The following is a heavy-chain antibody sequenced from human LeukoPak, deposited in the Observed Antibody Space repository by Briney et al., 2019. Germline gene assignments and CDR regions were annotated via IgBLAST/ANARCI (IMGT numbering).Heavy chain of an antibody. CDR3: AMASSTSSGWFDP. CDR1: GFTFSSYG. V-gene: IGHV3-33*01. Sequence: GGSLRLSCAASGFTFSSYGMHWVRQAPGKGLEWVAVIWYDGSNKYYADSVKGRFTISRDNSKNTLYLQMNSLRAEDMAVYYCAMASSTSSGWFDPWGQGTPVTVSS. D-gene: IGHD2-2*01. CDR2: IWYDGSNK. J-gene: IGHJ5*02.